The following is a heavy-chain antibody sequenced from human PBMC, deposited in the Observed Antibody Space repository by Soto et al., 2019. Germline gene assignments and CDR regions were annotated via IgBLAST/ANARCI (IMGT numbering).Heavy chain of an antibody. Sequence: ASVKVSCKASGGTFSSYAISWVRQAPGQGLEWMGGIIPIFGTANYAQKFQGRVTITADKSTSTAYMELSSLRSEDTAVYYCASSIIRGPYDQYYFDYWGQGTLITVSS. V-gene: IGHV1-69*06. D-gene: IGHD2-2*01. J-gene: IGHJ4*02. CDR1: GGTFSSYA. CDR2: IIPIFGTA. CDR3: ASSIIRGPYDQYYFDY.